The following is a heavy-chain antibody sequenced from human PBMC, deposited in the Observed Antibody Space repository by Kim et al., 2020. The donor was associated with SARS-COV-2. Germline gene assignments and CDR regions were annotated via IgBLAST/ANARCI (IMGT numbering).Heavy chain of an antibody. CDR2: ISAYNGNT. V-gene: IGHV1-18*04. CDR3: ARDGVVVVPDPFDAFDI. Sequence: ASVKVSCKASGYTFTSYGISWVRQAPGQGLEWMGWISAYNGNTNYAQKLQGRVTMTTDTSTSTAYMELRSLRSDDTAVYYCARDGVVVVPDPFDAFDIWGQGTMVTVSS. D-gene: IGHD2-2*01. CDR1: GYTFTSYG. J-gene: IGHJ3*02.